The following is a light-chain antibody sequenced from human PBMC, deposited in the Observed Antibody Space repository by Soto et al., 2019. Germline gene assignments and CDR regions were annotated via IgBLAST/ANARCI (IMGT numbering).Light chain of an antibody. CDR3: QSYDRSLSASV. CDR1: SSNIGAGLD. J-gene: IGLJ3*02. Sequence: QLVLTQPPSVSGAPGQRVTISCTGTSSNIGAGLDVHWYQQIPGTAPKLLIYGNNNRPSGVPDRFSGSKSGTSASLAITGLQAEDEADYYCQSYDRSLSASVFGGGTKLTVL. CDR2: GNN. V-gene: IGLV1-40*01.